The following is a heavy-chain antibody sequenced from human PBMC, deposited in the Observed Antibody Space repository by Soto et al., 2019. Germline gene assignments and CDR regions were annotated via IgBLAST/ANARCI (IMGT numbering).Heavy chain of an antibody. CDR3: ARVEVRGVSILDYYYYGMDV. CDR2: IIPIFGTA. CDR1: GGTFSSYA. J-gene: IGHJ6*02. V-gene: IGHV1-69*13. D-gene: IGHD3-10*01. Sequence: ASVKVSCKASGGTFSSYAISWVRQAPGQGLEWMGGIIPIFGTANYAQKFQGRVTITADESTSTAYMELSSLRSEDTAVYYCARVEVRGVSILDYYYYGMDVWGQGTTVTVSS.